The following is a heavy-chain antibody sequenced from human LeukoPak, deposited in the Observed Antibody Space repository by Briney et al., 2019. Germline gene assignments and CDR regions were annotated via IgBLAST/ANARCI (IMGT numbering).Heavy chain of an antibody. D-gene: IGHD5-12*01. CDR1: GFTFSSYA. Sequence: GGSLRLSCAASGFTFSSYAMNWVRQAPGKGLEWVSTISNSGTSTYYVDSVRDRFTISRDNSKNTLYLQMNSLRAEDTAIYYCTKSPASGLGWFDPWGQGTLVTVSS. CDR3: TKSPASGLGWFDP. J-gene: IGHJ5*02. CDR2: ISNSGTST. V-gene: IGHV3-23*01.